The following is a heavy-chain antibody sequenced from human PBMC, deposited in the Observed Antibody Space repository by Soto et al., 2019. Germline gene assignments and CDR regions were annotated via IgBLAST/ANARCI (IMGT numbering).Heavy chain of an antibody. D-gene: IGHD3-10*01. V-gene: IGHV4-59*01. J-gene: IGHJ4*02. CDR2: IYYSGST. CDR1: GGSISSYY. Sequence: SETLSLTCTVSGGSISSYYWSWIRQPPGKGLEWIGYIYYSGSTNYNPSLKSRVTISVDTSKNQFSLKLSSVTAADTAVYYCASSYGDLGNFDYWGQGTLVTVSS. CDR3: ASSYGDLGNFDY.